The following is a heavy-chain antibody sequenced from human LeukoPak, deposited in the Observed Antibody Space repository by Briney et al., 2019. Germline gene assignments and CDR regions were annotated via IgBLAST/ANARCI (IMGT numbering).Heavy chain of an antibody. CDR2: ISYDGSNK. CDR3: ARVWYYDGSGPSPFDY. V-gene: IGHV3-30-3*01. CDR1: GFTFSSYA. Sequence: PGGSLRLSCAASGFTFSSYAIHWVRQAPGKGLEWVAVISYDGSNKYYIDSVRGRFTISRDNSKNTLYLQMNSLRVEDTAVYYCARVWYYDGSGPSPFDYWGQGTLDTVSS. J-gene: IGHJ4*02. D-gene: IGHD3-22*01.